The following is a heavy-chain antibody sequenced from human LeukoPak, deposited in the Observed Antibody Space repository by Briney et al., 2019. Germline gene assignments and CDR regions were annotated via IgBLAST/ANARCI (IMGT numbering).Heavy chain of an antibody. J-gene: IGHJ6*04. CDR3: AREVYYYGSGSYSYYYGMDV. V-gene: IGHV3-48*03. CDR2: ISSSGSTI. D-gene: IGHD3-10*01. CDR1: GFTFSSYE. Sequence: QPGGSLRLSCAASGFTFSSYEVNWVRQAPGKGLEWVSYISSSGSTIYYADSVKGRFTISRDNAKNSLYLQMNSLRAEDTAVYYCAREVYYYGSGSYSYYYGMDVWGKGTTVTVSS.